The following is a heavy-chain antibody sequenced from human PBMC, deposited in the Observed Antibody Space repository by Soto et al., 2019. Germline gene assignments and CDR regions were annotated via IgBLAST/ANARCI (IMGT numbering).Heavy chain of an antibody. CDR1: GFTFSSYG. CDR2: ISYDGSNK. CDR3: AKYRVRGALKFYGMDV. V-gene: IGHV3-30*18. D-gene: IGHD3-10*01. J-gene: IGHJ6*02. Sequence: GGSLRLPCAASGFTFSSYGMHWVRQAPGKGLEWVAVISYDGSNKYYADSAKGRFTISRDNSKNTLYLQMNSLRAEDTAVYYCAKYRVRGALKFYGMDVWGQGTMVTVSS.